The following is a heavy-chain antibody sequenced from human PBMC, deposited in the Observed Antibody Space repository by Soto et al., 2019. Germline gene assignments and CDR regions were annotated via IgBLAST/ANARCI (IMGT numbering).Heavy chain of an antibody. CDR1: GFTFSSYG. V-gene: IGHV3-33*01. J-gene: IGHJ4*02. Sequence: GGSLRLSCAASGFTFSSYGMHWVRQAPGKGLEWVAVIWYDGSNKYYADSVKGRFTISRDNPKNTLYLQMNSLRAEDTAVYYCARGIVVVPAAIDYWGQGTLVTVSS. CDR2: IWYDGSNK. D-gene: IGHD2-2*01. CDR3: ARGIVVVPAAIDY.